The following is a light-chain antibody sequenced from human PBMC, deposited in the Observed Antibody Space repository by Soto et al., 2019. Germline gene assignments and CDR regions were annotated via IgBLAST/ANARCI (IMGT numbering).Light chain of an antibody. Sequence: EIVLTQSPATLSVSPGEGATLSCRASQSISSTSLAWYQQKPGQAPRLLISGTSSRATGIPARFSGSGSGTDFTLTISSLEPEDFAVYYGQQRGDWPPITFGQGTRLEIK. CDR2: GTS. V-gene: IGKV3-11*01. CDR3: QQRGDWPPIT. CDR1: QSISSTS. J-gene: IGKJ5*01.